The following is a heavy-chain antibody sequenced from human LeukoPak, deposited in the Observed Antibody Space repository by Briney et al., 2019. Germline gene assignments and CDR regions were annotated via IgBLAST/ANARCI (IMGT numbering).Heavy chain of an antibody. CDR2: IIPIFGTA. Sequence: GASVTVSFTASGGTFSSYAISWVRQAPGQGLEWMGGIIPIFGTANYAQKFQGRVTITADESTSTAYMELSSLRSEDTAVYYCARPTYLNGIAVAGYYGMDVWGQGTTVTVSS. J-gene: IGHJ6*02. D-gene: IGHD6-19*01. V-gene: IGHV1-69*13. CDR3: ARPTYLNGIAVAGYYGMDV. CDR1: GGTFSSYA.